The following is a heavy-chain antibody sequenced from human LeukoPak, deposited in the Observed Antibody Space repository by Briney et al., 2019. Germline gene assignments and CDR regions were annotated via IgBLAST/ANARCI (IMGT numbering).Heavy chain of an antibody. J-gene: IGHJ5*02. V-gene: IGHV5-51*01. CDR3: ARHRAPSGQQAFDP. D-gene: IGHD6-13*01. CDR1: GYSFTSYW. CDR2: IYPGDSDT. Sequence: RGESLKISCKGFGYSFTSYWIGWVRQMPGKGLEWMGIIYPGDSDTRYSPSFQGQVTISADKSISTAYLQWSSLKASDTAMYYCARHRAPSGQQAFDPWGQGTLVTVSS.